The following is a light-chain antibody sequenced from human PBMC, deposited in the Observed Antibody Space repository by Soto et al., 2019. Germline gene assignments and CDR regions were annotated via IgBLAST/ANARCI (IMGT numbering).Light chain of an antibody. CDR1: SSDVGGYNY. CDR2: EVS. J-gene: IGLJ1*01. CDR3: ASYTRSDTHV. V-gene: IGLV2-14*01. Sequence: QSALTQPASVSGSPGQSITISCTGTSSDVGGYNYVSWYQQQPGKAPKLMIFEVSNRPSGVSNRFSGSKSGNTASLTISGLQAEDEADYYCASYTRSDTHVFGTGTKLTVL.